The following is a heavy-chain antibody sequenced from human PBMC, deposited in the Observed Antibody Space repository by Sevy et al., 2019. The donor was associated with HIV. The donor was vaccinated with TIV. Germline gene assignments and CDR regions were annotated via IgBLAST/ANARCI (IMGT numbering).Heavy chain of an antibody. D-gene: IGHD3-22*01. CDR2: INSDGSST. J-gene: IGHJ3*02. V-gene: IGHV3-74*01. Sequence: GGSLRLSCAASGFAFSSYRMHWVRQTPGKGLVWVSRINSDGSSTSYADSVKGRFTISRDNAKNTLYLQMNSLRAEDTAVYYCARPYDSSGYYVYAFDIWGQGTMVTVPS. CDR1: GFAFSSYR. CDR3: ARPYDSSGYYVYAFDI.